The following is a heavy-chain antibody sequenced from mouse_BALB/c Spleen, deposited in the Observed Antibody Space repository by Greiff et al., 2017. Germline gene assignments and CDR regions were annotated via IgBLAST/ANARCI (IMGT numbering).Heavy chain of an antibody. Sequence: VQLQQSGPELVKPGASVKISCKASGYTFTDYNMHWVKQSHGKSLEWIGYIYPYNGGTGYNQKFKSKATLTVDNSSSTAYMELRSLTSEDSAVYYCARYRRGYAMDYWGQGTSVTVSS. V-gene: IGHV1S29*02. CDR2: IYPYNGGT. CDR1: GYTFTDYN. CDR3: ARYRRGYAMDY. D-gene: IGHD3-1*01. J-gene: IGHJ4*01.